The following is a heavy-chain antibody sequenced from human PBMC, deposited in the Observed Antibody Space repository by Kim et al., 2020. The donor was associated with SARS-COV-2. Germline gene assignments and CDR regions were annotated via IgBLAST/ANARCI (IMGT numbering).Heavy chain of an antibody. Sequence: SETLSLTCAVYGGSFSGYYWSWIRQPPGKGLEWIGEINHSGSTNYNPSLKSRVTISVDTSKNQFSLKLSSVTAADTAVYYCARGRSKEGSRPTYNWFDPWGQGTLVTVSS. CDR3: ARGRSKEGSRPTYNWFDP. CDR1: GGSFSGYY. D-gene: IGHD1-26*01. CDR2: INHSGST. J-gene: IGHJ5*02. V-gene: IGHV4-34*01.